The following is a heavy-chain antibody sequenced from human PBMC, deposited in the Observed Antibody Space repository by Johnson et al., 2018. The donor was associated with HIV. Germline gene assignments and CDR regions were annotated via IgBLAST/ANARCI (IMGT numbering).Heavy chain of an antibody. J-gene: IGHJ3*02. V-gene: IGHV3-30*04. Sequence: QVQLVESGGDVVQPGRSLRLSCAASGFTFSSYAMHWVRQAPGKGLEWVAVISYDGTKKYYADSVKGRFTISRDNSNNMLYLQMDSLRAEDTAAYYCARDQRRSSWYTEGEKVGNAFDIWGQGTMVTVSS. CDR3: ARDQRRSSWYTEGEKVGNAFDI. CDR2: ISYDGTKK. CDR1: GFTFSSYA. D-gene: IGHD6-13*01.